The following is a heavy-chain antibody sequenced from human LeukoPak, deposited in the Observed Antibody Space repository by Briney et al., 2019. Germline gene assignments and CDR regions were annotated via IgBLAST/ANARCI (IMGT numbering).Heavy chain of an antibody. V-gene: IGHV3-21*01. Sequence: GGSLRLSCAASGFTFSSYSMNWVRQAPGKGLEWVSSISSSSSYIYYADSVKGRFTISRDNAKNSLYLQMNSLRAEDTAVYYCARGVSSSTSSPDDYWGQGTLVNVSS. CDR1: GFTFSSYS. CDR2: ISSSSSYI. J-gene: IGHJ4*02. CDR3: ARGVSSSTSSPDDY. D-gene: IGHD2-2*01.